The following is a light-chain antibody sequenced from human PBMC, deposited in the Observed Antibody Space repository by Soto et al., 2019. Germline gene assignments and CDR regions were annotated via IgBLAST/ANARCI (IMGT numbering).Light chain of an antibody. CDR3: QQSYTFPFT. V-gene: IGKV1-39*01. J-gene: IGKJ3*01. Sequence: DIQMTQSPSSLPASVGDRVTVTCRASQSIKSHLNWYQQKLGQAPKLLIYGSSTLEGGVPSRFSGSGSGTEFTLTISSLQPEDSATYYCQQSYTFPFTFGPGTKVNIK. CDR1: QSIKSH. CDR2: GSS.